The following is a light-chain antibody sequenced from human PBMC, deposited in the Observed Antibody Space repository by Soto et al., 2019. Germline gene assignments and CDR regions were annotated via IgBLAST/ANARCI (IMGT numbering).Light chain of an antibody. Sequence: QSVLTQPPSASGSPGQSVTISCTGTSSDVGGYNYVSWYQQHPGKALKLMIYEVTDRPSGVSNRFSGSKSGNTASLTISGFQAEDEAEYYCSSYTNINTRACVFGTGTKVTVL. V-gene: IGLV2-14*01. CDR2: EVT. CDR1: SSDVGGYNY. CDR3: SSYTNINTRACV. J-gene: IGLJ1*01.